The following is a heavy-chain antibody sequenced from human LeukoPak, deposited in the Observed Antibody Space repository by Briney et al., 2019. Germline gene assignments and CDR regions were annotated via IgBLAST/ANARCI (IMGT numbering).Heavy chain of an antibody. CDR1: GYTFTDYF. Sequence: ASVKVSCKASGYTFTDYFIHWVRQAPGRGLEWMGWIRPDSGATNYAQRFQGRVTMTRDTSISTAYLDLSSLRSDDTAVYYCARDGDYGTGSYYRGCIDSWGQGTPVTVSP. D-gene: IGHD3-10*01. J-gene: IGHJ4*02. V-gene: IGHV1-2*02. CDR2: IRPDSGAT. CDR3: ARDGDYGTGSYYRGCIDS.